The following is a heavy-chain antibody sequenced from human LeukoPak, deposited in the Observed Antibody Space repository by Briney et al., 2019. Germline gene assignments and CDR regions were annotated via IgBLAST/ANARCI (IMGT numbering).Heavy chain of an antibody. CDR1: GYTFTSYA. CDR3: ARDPGDSSGPVD. V-gene: IGHV1-3*01. CDR2: INAGNGNT. J-gene: IGHJ4*02. D-gene: IGHD3-22*01. Sequence: ASVKVSCKASGYTFTSYAMHWVRQAPGQRLEWMGWINAGNGNTKYSQKFQSRVTITRDTSASTAYMELSSLRSEDTAVYYCARDPGDSSGPVDWGQGTLVTVSS.